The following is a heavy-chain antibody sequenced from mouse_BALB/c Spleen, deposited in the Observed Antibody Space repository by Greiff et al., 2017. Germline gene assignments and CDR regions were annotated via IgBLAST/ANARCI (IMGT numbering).Heavy chain of an antibody. CDR2: ISSGSSTI. Sequence: EVQLVESGGGLVKPGGSRKLSCAASGFTFSSFGMHWVRQAPEKGLEWVAYISSGSSTIYYADTVKGRFTISRDNPKNTLFLQMTSLRSEDTAMYYCARQEFAYWGQGTLVTVSA. V-gene: IGHV5-17*02. CDR3: ARQEFAY. J-gene: IGHJ3*01. CDR1: GFTFSSFG.